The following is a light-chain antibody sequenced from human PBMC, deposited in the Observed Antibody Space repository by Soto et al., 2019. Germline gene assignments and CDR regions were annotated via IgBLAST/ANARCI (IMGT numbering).Light chain of an antibody. J-gene: IGKJ5*01. Sequence: EIVLTQSPATLSLFPGERGSLXCRASQSVSSDLLWFQQRAGKAPRLLIYDASNRAQGTPARCSGSGSGTAFTPPISSLEHEDFAVYYGQQRSNWPITFGQGTRLEVK. CDR3: QQRSNWPIT. CDR1: QSVSSD. V-gene: IGKV3-11*01. CDR2: DAS.